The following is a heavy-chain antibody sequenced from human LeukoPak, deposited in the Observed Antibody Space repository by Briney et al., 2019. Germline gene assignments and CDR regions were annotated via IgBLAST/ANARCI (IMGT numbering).Heavy chain of an antibody. D-gene: IGHD1-26*01. V-gene: IGHV4-4*02. Sequence: PSETLSLTCAVSGGSISSSNWWSWVRQPPGKGLEWIGEIYHSGSTNYNPSLKSRVTISVDKSKNQFSLKLSSVTAADTAVYYCARPYSGSNSAEYFQHWGQGTLVTVSS. CDR1: GGSISSSNW. CDR3: ARPYSGSNSAEYFQH. J-gene: IGHJ1*01. CDR2: IYHSGST.